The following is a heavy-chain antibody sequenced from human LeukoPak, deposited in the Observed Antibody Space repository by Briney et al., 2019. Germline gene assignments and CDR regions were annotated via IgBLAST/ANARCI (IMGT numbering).Heavy chain of an antibody. V-gene: IGHV3-23*01. CDR2: IDGSGDTT. CDR3: AKDDSGGYFPDY. D-gene: IGHD3-22*01. Sequence: GGSLRLSCETSGFFFNNRAMTWVRQAPDRGLEWVSNIDGSGDTTYYADSVGGRFTISRDNSKNTLYLQMNSLRAEDTAVYYCAKDDSGGYFPDYWGQGTLVTVFS. CDR1: GFFFNNRA. J-gene: IGHJ4*02.